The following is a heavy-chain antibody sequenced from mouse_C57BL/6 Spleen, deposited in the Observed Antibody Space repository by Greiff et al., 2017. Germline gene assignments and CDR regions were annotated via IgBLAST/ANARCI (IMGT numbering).Heavy chain of an antibody. V-gene: IGHV14-3*01. D-gene: IGHD1-1*01. Sequence: VQLQQSVAELVRPGASVKLSCTASGFNIKNTYMHWVKQRPEQGLEWIGRIDPASGNTKYAAKFKGKATITADTSSNTAYLQLSSLTSEDTAIXDCASLSAVVASGFAYWGQGTLVTVSA. CDR1: GFNIKNTY. CDR3: ASLSAVVASGFAY. CDR2: IDPASGNT. J-gene: IGHJ3*01.